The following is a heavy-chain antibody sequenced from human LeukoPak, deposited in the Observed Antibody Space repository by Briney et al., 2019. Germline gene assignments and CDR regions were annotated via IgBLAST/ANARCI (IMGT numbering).Heavy chain of an antibody. CDR2: IIPIFGTA. CDR1: GGTFSSYA. D-gene: IGHD2-21*02. CDR3: ATRQLYCGGDCSGYDAFDI. V-gene: IGHV1-69*06. Sequence: GASVKVSCKASGGTFSSYAISWVRQAPGRGLEWMGGIIPIFGTANYAQKFQGRVTITADKSTSTAYMELSSLRSEDTAVYYCATRQLYCGGDCSGYDAFDIWGQGTMVTVSS. J-gene: IGHJ3*02.